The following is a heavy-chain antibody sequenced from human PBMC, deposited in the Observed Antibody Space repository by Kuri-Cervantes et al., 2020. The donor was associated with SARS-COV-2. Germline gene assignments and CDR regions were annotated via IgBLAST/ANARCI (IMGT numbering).Heavy chain of an antibody. Sequence: ASVKVSCKASGYTFTSYDINWVRQATGQGLEWMGWMNPNSGNTGYAQKFQGRVTITTDESTSTAYMELNSLRSEDTAVYYCARDRELGLWGQGTLVTVSS. CDR2: MNPNSGNT. CDR1: GYTFTSYD. D-gene: IGHD7-27*01. V-gene: IGHV1-8*03. J-gene: IGHJ4*02. CDR3: ARDRELGL.